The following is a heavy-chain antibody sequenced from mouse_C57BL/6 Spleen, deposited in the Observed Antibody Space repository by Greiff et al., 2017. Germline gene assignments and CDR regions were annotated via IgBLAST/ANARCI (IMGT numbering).Heavy chain of an antibody. D-gene: IGHD1-1*01. J-gene: IGHJ4*01. Sequence: VQLQQSGPELVKPGASVKISCKASGYAFSSSWMNWVKQRPGKGLEWIGRIYPGDGDTNYNGKFKGKATLTADKSSSTAYMQLGSLTCEDSAVYCCARRDYGSRYYNAMDYWGQGASVTVSS. V-gene: IGHV1-82*01. CDR2: IYPGDGDT. CDR1: GYAFSSSW. CDR3: ARRDYGSRYYNAMDY.